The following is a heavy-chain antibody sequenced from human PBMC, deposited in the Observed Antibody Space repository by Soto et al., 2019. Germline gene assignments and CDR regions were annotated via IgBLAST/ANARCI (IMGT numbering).Heavy chain of an antibody. CDR3: ARGDYGDYLSDAEYFQH. CDR2: ISGSGGST. D-gene: IGHD4-17*01. J-gene: IGHJ1*01. Sequence: GGSLRLSCAASGFTFSSYAMSWVRQAPGKGLEWVSAISGSGGSTYYADSVKGRFTISRDNSKNTRYLQRNGLRAEDTAVYYCARGDYGDYLSDAEYFQHWGQGTLVTVSS. CDR1: GFTFSSYA. V-gene: IGHV3-23*01.